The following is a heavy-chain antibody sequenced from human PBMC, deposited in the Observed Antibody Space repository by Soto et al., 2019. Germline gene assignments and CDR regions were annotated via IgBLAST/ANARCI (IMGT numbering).Heavy chain of an antibody. CDR2: INPNSGGT. V-gene: IGHV1-2*02. CDR3: APCITGATRCWFDP. CDR1: GYTFTTYY. J-gene: IGHJ5*02. Sequence: ASVKVSCKASGYTFTTYYMHWVRQAPGQGLEWMGWINPNSGGTNYAQKFQGRVTMTRDTSISTAYMELSRLRSDDTAVCYCAPCITGATRCWFDPWGQGTLVTVSS. D-gene: IGHD1-7*01.